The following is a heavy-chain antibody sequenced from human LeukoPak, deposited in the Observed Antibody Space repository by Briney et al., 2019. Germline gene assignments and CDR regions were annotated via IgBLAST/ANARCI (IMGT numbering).Heavy chain of an antibody. J-gene: IGHJ6*03. Sequence: SETLSLTCTVSGGSISSYYWSWIRQPPGKGLEWIGYIYYSGSTNYNPSLKSRVTISVDTSKNQFSLKLSSVTAADTAAYYCARAGDYDFWSGYFDYYYMDVWGKGTTVTVSS. D-gene: IGHD3-3*01. CDR2: IYYSGST. CDR3: ARAGDYDFWSGYFDYYYMDV. V-gene: IGHV4-59*01. CDR1: GGSISSYY.